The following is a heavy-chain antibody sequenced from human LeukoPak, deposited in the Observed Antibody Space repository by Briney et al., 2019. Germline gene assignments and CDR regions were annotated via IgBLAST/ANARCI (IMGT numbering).Heavy chain of an antibody. J-gene: IGHJ5*02. CDR2: IIPIFGTA. CDR1: GGTFSSYA. V-gene: IGHV1-69*13. CDR3: ARGEGDYSWFDP. Sequence: ASVKVSCKASGGTFSSYAISWVRQAPGQGLEWMGGIIPIFGTAHYAQKFQGRVTITADESTSTAYMELSSLRSEDTAVYYCARGEGDYSWFDPWGQGTLVTVSS. D-gene: IGHD2-21*02.